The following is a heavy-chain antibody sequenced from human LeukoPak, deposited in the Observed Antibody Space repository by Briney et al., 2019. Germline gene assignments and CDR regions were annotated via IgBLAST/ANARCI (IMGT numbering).Heavy chain of an antibody. CDR2: IYSGGST. D-gene: IGHD3-22*01. CDR1: GFTVSRDH. V-gene: IGHV3-53*01. J-gene: IGHJ4*02. Sequence: GGSLRLSCAASGFTVSRDHMTWVRQAPGKGLEWVSVIYSGGSTSYADSVKGRFTVSRDNSKNTLDLQMNSLRAEDTAVYYCARGYYDTSGYYPFDYWGQGTLVTVSS. CDR3: ARGYYDTSGYYPFDY.